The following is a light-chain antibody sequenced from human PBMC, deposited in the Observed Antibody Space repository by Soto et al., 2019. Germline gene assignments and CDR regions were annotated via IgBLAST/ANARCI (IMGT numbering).Light chain of an antibody. CDR3: QQSFSLPWT. V-gene: IGKV3-20*01. CDR1: QSVNSNY. J-gene: IGKJ1*01. CDR2: DAS. Sequence: EIVLTQSPGTLSLSPGERATLSCRASQSVNSNYLAWYQQKPGQAPRRLIYDASSRAAGIPDRFSGSGSGTDFTLTITRLEPEDFAVYYCQQSFSLPWTFGQGTRVDIK.